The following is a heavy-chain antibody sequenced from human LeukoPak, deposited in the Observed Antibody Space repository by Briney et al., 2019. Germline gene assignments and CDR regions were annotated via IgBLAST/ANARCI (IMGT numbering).Heavy chain of an antibody. CDR1: GYSFTSYW. CDR2: IYPGDSDT. Sequence: GESLKISCKGSGYSFTSYWIGWVRQMPGKGLEWMGIIYPGDSDTRYSPSFQGQVTISADKSISTAYLQWSSLKASDTAMYYCARSPLWFGERDAFDIWGQGTMVTVSS. V-gene: IGHV5-51*01. CDR3: ARSPLWFGERDAFDI. D-gene: IGHD3-10*01. J-gene: IGHJ3*02.